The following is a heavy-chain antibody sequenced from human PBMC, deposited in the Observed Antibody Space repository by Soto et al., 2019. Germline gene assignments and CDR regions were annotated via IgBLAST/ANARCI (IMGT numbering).Heavy chain of an antibody. J-gene: IGHJ5*02. D-gene: IGHD2-2*01. V-gene: IGHV1-18*04. CDR1: GYTLTSYG. Sequence: GASVKVSCKGSGYTLTSYGISWVRQAPGQGLEWMGWISAYNGNTNYAQKLQGRVTMTTDTSTSTAYMELRSLRSDDTAVYYCAATIQEDIVVVPAAMSTHNWFDPWGQGTLVTVSS. CDR2: ISAYNGNT. CDR3: AATIQEDIVVVPAAMSTHNWFDP.